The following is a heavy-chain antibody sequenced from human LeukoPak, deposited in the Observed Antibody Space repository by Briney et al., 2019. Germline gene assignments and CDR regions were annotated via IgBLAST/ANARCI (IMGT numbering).Heavy chain of an antibody. V-gene: IGHV1-2*02. Sequence: ASVKASCKASGYTLTGYYLHWVRQAPGQGLEWMGWINPKSGGTNYAQKFQGRVTMTRDTSIGTAYMELSRLRSDDTAIYYCARAIQDTTTIIYFDYWGQGTLVTVSS. CDR1: GYTLTGYY. CDR3: ARAIQDTTTIIYFDY. J-gene: IGHJ4*02. CDR2: INPKSGGT. D-gene: IGHD5-18*01.